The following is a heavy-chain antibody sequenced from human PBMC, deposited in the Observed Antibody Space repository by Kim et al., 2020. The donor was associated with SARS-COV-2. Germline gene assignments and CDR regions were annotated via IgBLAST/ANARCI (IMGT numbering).Heavy chain of an antibody. CDR1: GFTFSSYA. D-gene: IGHD3-3*01. Sequence: GGSLRLSCAASGFTFSSYAMSWVRQAPGKGLEWVSAISGSGGSTYYADSVKGRFTISRDNSKNTLYLQMNSLRAEDTAVYYCAKCVPPRDDFWSGYYASRVWCAFDIWGQGTMVTVSS. CDR3: AKCVPPRDDFWSGYYASRVWCAFDI. V-gene: IGHV3-23*01. CDR2: ISGSGGST. J-gene: IGHJ3*02.